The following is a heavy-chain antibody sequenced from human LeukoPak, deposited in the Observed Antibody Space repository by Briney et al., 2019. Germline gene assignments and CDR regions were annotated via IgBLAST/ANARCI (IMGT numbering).Heavy chain of an antibody. CDR3: AIRYGTSGSYYRTDAFDI. J-gene: IGHJ3*02. V-gene: IGHV1-69*05. D-gene: IGHD1-26*01. Sequence: ASVKVSCKASGGTFSSYAISWVRQAPGQGLEWMGGIIPIFGTANYAQKFQGRVTITTDESTSTAYMELSSLRSEDTAVYYCAIRYGTSGSYYRTDAFDIWGQGTMVTVSS. CDR1: GGTFSSYA. CDR2: IIPIFGTA.